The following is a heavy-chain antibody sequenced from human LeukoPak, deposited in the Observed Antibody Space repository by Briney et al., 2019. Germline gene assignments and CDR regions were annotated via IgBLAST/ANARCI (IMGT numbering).Heavy chain of an antibody. J-gene: IGHJ4*02. CDR2: ISGSGGST. V-gene: IGHV3-23*01. Sequence: PGGSLRLSCAASGFTFSSYAMSWVRQAPGKGLEWVSAISGSGGSTYYADSVKGRFTISRDNSKNTVYLEINSLRAEDTAVYYCARGGLFAYYFDYWGQGTLVTVSS. D-gene: IGHD3-10*02. CDR1: GFTFSSYA. CDR3: ARGGLFAYYFDY.